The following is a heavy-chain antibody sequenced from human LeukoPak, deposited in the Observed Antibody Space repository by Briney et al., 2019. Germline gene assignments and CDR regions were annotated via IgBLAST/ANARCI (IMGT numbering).Heavy chain of an antibody. J-gene: IGHJ4*02. CDR3: ASVYYGYYFDY. V-gene: IGHV3-7*01. D-gene: IGHD3-10*01. CDR1: GFTFSSYR. CDR2: IKQDGSEK. Sequence: PGGSLRLSCAASGFTFSSYRMSWVRQAPGKGLEWVANIKQDGSEKYYVDSVKGRFTISRDNAKNSLYLQMNSLRAEDTAVYYCASVYYGYYFDYWGQGTLVTVSS.